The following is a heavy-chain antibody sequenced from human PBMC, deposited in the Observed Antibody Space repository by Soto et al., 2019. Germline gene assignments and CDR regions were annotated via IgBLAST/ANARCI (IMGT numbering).Heavy chain of an antibody. Sequence: QVQLQESGPGLVKPSETLSLTCTVSGGSVSSGSYYWSWIRQPPGKGLEWIGYIYYSGSTNYNPSLKSRVTISVDTSKNQFSLKLSSVTAADTAVYYCARAVRFLEWSSSNWFDPWGQGTLVTVSS. V-gene: IGHV4-61*01. CDR2: IYYSGST. J-gene: IGHJ5*02. CDR1: GGSVSSGSYY. CDR3: ARAVRFLEWSSSNWFDP. D-gene: IGHD3-3*01.